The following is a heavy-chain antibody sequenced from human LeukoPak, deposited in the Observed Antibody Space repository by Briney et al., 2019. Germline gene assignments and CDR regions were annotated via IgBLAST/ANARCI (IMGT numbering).Heavy chain of an antibody. CDR1: GYSISSGYY. CDR2: IYHSGST. V-gene: IGHV4-38-2*02. CDR3: ARGIVVVPAAIYWFDP. D-gene: IGHD2-2*01. Sequence: SETLSLTCTVSGYSISSGYYWGWIRQPPGKGLEWIGSIYHSGSTYYNPSLKSRVTISVDTSKNQFSLKLSSVTAADTAVYYCARGIVVVPAAIYWFDPWGQGTLVTVSS. J-gene: IGHJ5*02.